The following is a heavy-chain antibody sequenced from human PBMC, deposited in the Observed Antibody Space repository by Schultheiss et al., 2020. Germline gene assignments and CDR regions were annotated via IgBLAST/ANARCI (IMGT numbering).Heavy chain of an antibody. CDR3: AKESAYCGGDCNSLLDY. J-gene: IGHJ4*02. CDR2: IKQDGSEK. Sequence: GGSLRLSCAASGFTFSSYWMSWVRQAPGKGLEWVANIKQDGSEKYYVDSVKGRFTISRDNAKNSLYLQMNSLRAEDTAVYYCAKESAYCGGDCNSLLDYWGEGSLVSDCS. CDR1: GFTFSSYW. D-gene: IGHD2-21*02. V-gene: IGHV3-7*05.